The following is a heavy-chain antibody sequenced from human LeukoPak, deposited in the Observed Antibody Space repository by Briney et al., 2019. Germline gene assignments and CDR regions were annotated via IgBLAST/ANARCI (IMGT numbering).Heavy chain of an antibody. Sequence: SETLSLTCTVFGGSISTYYWTWIRQPPGKGLEWIGYNHYTGSTNHNPSLKSRVTMSVDTSKNQFSLKLSSVTAADTAVYYCARGRSGGDWFDSWGQGSLVTVSS. CDR2: NHYTGST. J-gene: IGHJ5*01. CDR1: GGSISTYY. V-gene: IGHV4-59*01. CDR3: ARGRSGGDWFDS. D-gene: IGHD3-10*01.